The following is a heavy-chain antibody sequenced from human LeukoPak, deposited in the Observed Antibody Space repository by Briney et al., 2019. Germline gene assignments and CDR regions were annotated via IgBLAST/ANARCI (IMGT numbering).Heavy chain of an antibody. D-gene: IGHD6-13*01. CDR2: IYYSGST. J-gene: IGHJ4*02. V-gene: IGHV4-31*03. CDR3: ARAGEYSSSWYRTFDY. CDR1: GGSISSGGYY. Sequence: PSETLSLTCTVSGGSISSGGYYWSWIRQHPGKGLEWIGYIYYSGSTYYNPSLKSRVTISVDTSKNQFSLKLSSVTAADTAVYYCARAGEYSSSWYRTFDYWGQGTLVTVSS.